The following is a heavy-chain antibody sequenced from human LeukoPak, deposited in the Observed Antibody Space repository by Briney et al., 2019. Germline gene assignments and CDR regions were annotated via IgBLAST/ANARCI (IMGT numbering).Heavy chain of an antibody. J-gene: IGHJ4*02. CDR1: GFTFSSYA. Sequence: GGSLRLSCAAPGFTFSSYAMSWVRQAPGKGLEWVSYISSSGSTIYYADSVKGRFTISRDNAKNSLYLQMNSLRAEDTAVYYCARGGPITMVRGVISPADYWGQGTLVTVSS. D-gene: IGHD3-10*01. CDR3: ARGGPITMVRGVISPADY. V-gene: IGHV3-48*03. CDR2: ISSSGSTI.